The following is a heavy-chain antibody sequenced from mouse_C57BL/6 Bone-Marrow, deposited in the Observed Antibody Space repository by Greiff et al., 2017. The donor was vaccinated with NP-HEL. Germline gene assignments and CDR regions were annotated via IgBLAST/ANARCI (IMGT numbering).Heavy chain of an antibody. CDR2: IWTGGGT. Sequence: VQLQQSGPGLVAPSQSLSITCTVSGFSLTSYAISWVRQPPGKGLEWLGVIWTGGGTNYNSALKSRMSISKDNSKSQVCLKMNSLQTDDTARYYCARNFGYSLPYWYFDVWGTGTTVTVSS. J-gene: IGHJ1*03. CDR3: ARNFGYSLPYWYFDV. CDR1: GFSLTSYA. D-gene: IGHD2-12*01. V-gene: IGHV2-9-1*01.